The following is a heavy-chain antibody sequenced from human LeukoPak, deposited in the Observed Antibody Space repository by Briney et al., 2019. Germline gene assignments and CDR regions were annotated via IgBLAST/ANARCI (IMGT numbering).Heavy chain of an antibody. V-gene: IGHV3-23*01. CDR1: GFTFSSYD. CDR2: ISGDAVSK. Sequence: GGSLGLSCRGSGFTFSSYDMSWVRQAPGKGLEWVSSISGDAVSKYYAESVRGRFTISRDNSKDTLYLQMNSLRAEDTALYFCTKDRHSSGWPNWFDPWGQGSLVIVSS. D-gene: IGHD6-19*01. CDR3: TKDRHSSGWPNWFDP. J-gene: IGHJ5*02.